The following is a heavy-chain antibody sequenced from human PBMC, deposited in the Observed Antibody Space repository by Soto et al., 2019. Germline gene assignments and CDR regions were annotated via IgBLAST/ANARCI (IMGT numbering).Heavy chain of an antibody. CDR2: ISANGDTI. CDR3: AKDRKWGGMTTIHYFDS. J-gene: IGHJ4*02. V-gene: IGHV3-9*01. D-gene: IGHD4-17*01. Sequence: GGSLRLSCVASGFTVDDYAMHWVRQAPGKGLEWVSGISANGDTIDYVDSVKGRFTISRDNAKNSLFLQMNSLRPEDTALYYCAKDRKWGGMTTIHYFDSSGQATHVTVSS. CDR1: GFTVDDYA.